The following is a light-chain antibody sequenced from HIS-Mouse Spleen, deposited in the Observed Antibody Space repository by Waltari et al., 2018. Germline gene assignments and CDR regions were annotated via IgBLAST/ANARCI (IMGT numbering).Light chain of an antibody. CDR3: AAWDDSLNGYV. Sequence: HSVLTQPPSASGPPGQRVTISRSGCSPNIRRNRYTLYQQLPGPAPKLLIYSNNQRPSGVPDRFSGSKSGTSASLAISGLQSEDEADYYCAAWDDSLNGYVFGTGTKVTVL. CDR2: SNN. CDR1: SPNIRRNR. V-gene: IGLV1-44*01. J-gene: IGLJ1*01.